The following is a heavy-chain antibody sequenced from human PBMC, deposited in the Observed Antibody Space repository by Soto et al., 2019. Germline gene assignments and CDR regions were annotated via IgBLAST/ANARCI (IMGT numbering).Heavy chain of an antibody. V-gene: IGHV3-33*01. Sequence: GGSLRLSCAASGFTFSSYGMHWVRQAPGKGLEWVAVIWYDGSNKYYADSVKGRFTISRDNSKNTLYLQMNSLRAEDTAVYYCARDLISPEIAVAGQPDYWGQGTLVTVSS. CDR3: ARDLISPEIAVAGQPDY. CDR1: GFTFSSYG. J-gene: IGHJ4*02. CDR2: IWYDGSNK. D-gene: IGHD6-19*01.